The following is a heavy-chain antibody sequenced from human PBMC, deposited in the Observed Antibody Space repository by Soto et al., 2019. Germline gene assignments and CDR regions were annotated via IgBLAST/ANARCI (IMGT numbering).Heavy chain of an antibody. J-gene: IGHJ4*02. CDR2: ISGSGGST. Sequence: GGSLRLSCAASGFTFSSYAMSWVRQAPGKGLEWVSAISGSGGSTYYADSVKGRSTISRDNSKNTLYLQMNSLRAEDTAVYYCAAISGSYPVYFDYWGQGTLVTVSS. CDR3: AAISGSYPVYFDY. CDR1: GFTFSSYA. D-gene: IGHD1-26*01. V-gene: IGHV3-23*01.